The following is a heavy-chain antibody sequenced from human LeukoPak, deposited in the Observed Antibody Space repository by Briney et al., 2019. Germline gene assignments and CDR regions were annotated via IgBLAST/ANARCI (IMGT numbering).Heavy chain of an antibody. D-gene: IGHD6-19*01. J-gene: IGHJ4*02. Sequence: PSETLSLTCTVSGGSIGSDYWTWIRQPPGKGLEYIGYIYYTGGTNYNPSLKSRVTISVDTSKNQFSLKLSSVTAADTAMYFCAKYGNSGWVIDNWGQGTLVTVSS. CDR3: AKYGNSGWVIDN. V-gene: IGHV4-59*08. CDR1: GGSIGSDY. CDR2: IYYTGGT.